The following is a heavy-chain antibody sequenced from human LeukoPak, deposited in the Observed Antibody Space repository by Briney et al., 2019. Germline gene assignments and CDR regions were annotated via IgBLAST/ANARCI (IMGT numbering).Heavy chain of an antibody. D-gene: IGHD3-10*01. V-gene: IGHV3-74*01. Sequence: NPGGSLRLSCAASGFTFSSYWMLWVRQAPGKGLVWVSRINGDGSSTSYADSVKGRFTISRDNAKNTLYLQMNSLRAEDTAVYYCARDMGHYYGSGSYLIAWGQGTLVTVSS. CDR3: ARDMGHYYGSGSYLIA. CDR1: GFTFSSYW. CDR2: INGDGSST. J-gene: IGHJ5*02.